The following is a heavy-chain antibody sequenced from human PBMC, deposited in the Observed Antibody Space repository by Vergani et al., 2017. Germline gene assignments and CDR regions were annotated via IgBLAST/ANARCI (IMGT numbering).Heavy chain of an antibody. CDR1: GGSISSYY. D-gene: IGHD6-13*01. Sequence: QVQLQESGPGLVKPSETLSLTCTVSGGSISSYYWSWIRQPPGKGLEWIGYIYYSGSTNYNPSLKSRVTISVDTSKNQFSLKLSSVTAADTAVYYCARDQVVAAAGTLGLIDYWGQGTLVTVSS. CDR3: ARDQVVAAAGTLGLIDY. V-gene: IGHV4-59*01. CDR2: IYYSGST. J-gene: IGHJ4*02.